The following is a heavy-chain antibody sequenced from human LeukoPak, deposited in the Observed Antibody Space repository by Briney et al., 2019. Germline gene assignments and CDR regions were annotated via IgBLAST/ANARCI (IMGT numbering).Heavy chain of an antibody. D-gene: IGHD4-23*01. V-gene: IGHV1-18*01. CDR1: GYTFDSYG. CDR2: ISGYSGNT. CDR3: AREIGWSSGTVAYFDH. Sequence: ASVKVSCKSSGYTFDSYGISWVRQAPGQGLEWMGWISGYSGNTKYAQKLQGRVTMTTDTSTSTAYMELRSLRSDDTAVYYCAREIGWSSGTVAYFDHWGQGTLVTVSS. J-gene: IGHJ4*02.